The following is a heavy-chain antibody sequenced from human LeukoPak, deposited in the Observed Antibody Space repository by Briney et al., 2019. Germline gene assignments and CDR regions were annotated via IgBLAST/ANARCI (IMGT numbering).Heavy chain of an antibody. J-gene: IGHJ4*02. D-gene: IGHD3-22*01. Sequence: SETLSLTCAVDGGSFSGYYWNWIRQPPGTGLEWIGEIDYFGGTTYNPSLKSRVTISVDTSKNQFSLKLTSVTAADTAVYYCARGRYYFDSSGHFYWGQGTLVTVSS. V-gene: IGHV4-34*01. CDR1: GGSFSGYY. CDR2: IDYFGGT. CDR3: ARGRYYFDSSGHFY.